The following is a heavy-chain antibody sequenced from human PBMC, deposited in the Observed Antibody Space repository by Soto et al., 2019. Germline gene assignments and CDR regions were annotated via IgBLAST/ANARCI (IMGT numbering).Heavy chain of an antibody. V-gene: IGHV4-30-2*01. CDR1: GGSIISDGYS. CDR3: VRRSPEDAFDI. Sequence: SETLSLTCAVSGGSIISDGYSWSWIRQPPGKGLQWIGHIYEGGNTYYTPSLESRVAISTDKSKNQFSLRLSSVTAADTAVYYCVRRSPEDAFDIWGQVTMVTVSS. CDR2: IYEGGNT. J-gene: IGHJ3*02.